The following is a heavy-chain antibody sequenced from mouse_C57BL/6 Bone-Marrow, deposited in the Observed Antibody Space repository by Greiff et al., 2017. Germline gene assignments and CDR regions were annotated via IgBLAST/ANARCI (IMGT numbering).Heavy chain of an antibody. V-gene: IGHV1-82*01. CDR2: IYPGDGDT. CDR1: GYAFSSSW. D-gene: IGHD4-1*01. Sequence: QVQLKQPGPELVKPGASVKISCKASGYAFSSSWMNWVKQRPGTGLEWIGRIYPGDGDTNYNGKFKGKATLTADKSSSTAYMQLSSLTSEDSAVYFCARGWDGPFDYWGQGTTLTVSS. CDR3: ARGWDGPFDY. J-gene: IGHJ2*01.